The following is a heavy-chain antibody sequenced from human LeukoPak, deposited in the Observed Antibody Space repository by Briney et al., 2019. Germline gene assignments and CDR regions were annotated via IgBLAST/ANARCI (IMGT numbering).Heavy chain of an antibody. CDR2: ISGSGSST. D-gene: IGHD5-24*01. CDR3: AKGVRWELPFDY. J-gene: IGHJ4*02. Sequence: GGSLRLSCAGSGFTFSSYAMSWVRQAPGKGLEWVSAISGSGSSTYYADSVKGRFTISRDNSKNTLYLQMNSLRAEDTAVYYCAKGVRWELPFDYWGQGTLVTVSS. CDR1: GFTFSSYA. V-gene: IGHV3-23*01.